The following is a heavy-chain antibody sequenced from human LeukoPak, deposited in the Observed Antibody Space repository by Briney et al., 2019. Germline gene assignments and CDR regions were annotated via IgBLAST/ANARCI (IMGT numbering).Heavy chain of an antibody. V-gene: IGHV1-46*01. CDR1: GYTFTSYY. CDR3: ARVLAHMRGVNSGWFDP. J-gene: IGHJ5*02. Sequence: ASVKVSCKASGYTFTSYYMHWVRQAPGQGLEWMGIINPSGGSTSYAQKFQGRVTMTRDTTTSTVYMELSSLRSEDTAVYYCARVLAHMRGVNSGWFDPWGQGTLVTVSS. CDR2: INPSGGST. D-gene: IGHD3-10*01.